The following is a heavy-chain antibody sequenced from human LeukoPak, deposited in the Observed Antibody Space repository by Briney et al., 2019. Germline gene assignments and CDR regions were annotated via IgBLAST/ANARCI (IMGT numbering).Heavy chain of an antibody. CDR1: GFTFSSYA. Sequence: PGGSLRLYCAASGFTFSSYAMSWVRQAPGKGLEWVSAISGSGGSTYYADSVKGRFTISRDNSKNTLYLQMNSLRAEDTAVYYCAKEGYCSGGSCYSWKNHAFDIWGQGTMVTVSS. CDR3: AKEGYCSGGSCYSWKNHAFDI. D-gene: IGHD2-15*01. V-gene: IGHV3-23*01. CDR2: ISGSGGST. J-gene: IGHJ3*02.